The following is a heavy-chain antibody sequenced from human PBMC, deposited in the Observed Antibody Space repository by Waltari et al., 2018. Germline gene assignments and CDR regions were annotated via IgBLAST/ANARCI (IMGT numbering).Heavy chain of an antibody. CDR2: FDPEDGET. Sequence: QVQLVQSGAEVKKPGASVKVSCKVSGYTLTELSMHWVRQAPGKGLEWMGGFDPEDGETIYAQKLQGRVTMTEDTSTDTAYMELSSLRSEDMAVYYCATVAPPTYYDFVIAFDIWGQGTMVTVSS. CDR3: ATVAPPTYYDFVIAFDI. V-gene: IGHV1-24*01. J-gene: IGHJ3*02. CDR1: GYTLTELS. D-gene: IGHD3-3*01.